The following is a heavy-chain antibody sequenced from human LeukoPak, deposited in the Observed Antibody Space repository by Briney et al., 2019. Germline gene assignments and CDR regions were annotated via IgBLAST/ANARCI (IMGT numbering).Heavy chain of an antibody. CDR2: IWYDGSNK. D-gene: IGHD4-11*01. CDR3: AKLTGVTTGDY. CDR1: GFTFSSYG. J-gene: IGHJ4*02. V-gene: IGHV3-33*06. Sequence: GGSLRLSCAASGFTFSSYGMHWVRQAPGKGLEWVAVIWYDGSNKYYADSVKGRFTISRDNSKNTLYLQMNSLRADDTAVYYCAKLTGVTTGDYWGQGTLVTVSS.